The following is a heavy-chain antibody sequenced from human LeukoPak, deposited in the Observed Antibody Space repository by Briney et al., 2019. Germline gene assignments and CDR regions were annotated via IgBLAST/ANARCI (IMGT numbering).Heavy chain of an antibody. CDR1: NGSFSGYY. D-gene: IGHD3-16*01. V-gene: IGHV4-34*01. CDR2: VNDGGNT. CDR3: ARAAWNGGGGFDP. J-gene: IGHJ5*02. Sequence: SETLSLTCAVYNGSFSGYYWSWIRQSPEKGLEWIGEVNDGGNTHCNPSLRSRVTISLDTSKNHFSLKLTSVTAADTAVYNCARAAWNGGGGFDPWGQGILVTVSS.